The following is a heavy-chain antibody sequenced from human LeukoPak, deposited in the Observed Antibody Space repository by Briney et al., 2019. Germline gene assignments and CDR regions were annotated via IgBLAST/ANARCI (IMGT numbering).Heavy chain of an antibody. CDR2: IYSSGST. Sequence: SQTLSLTCTVSGGSICSGSYYWSWIRQPAGKRLEWIGRIYSSGSTNYNPSLKSRVTMSVDTSKNQFSLRLSSVSAADTAVYYCARNDFWSGYTFDYWGQGTLVTVSS. J-gene: IGHJ4*02. V-gene: IGHV4-61*02. CDR3: ARNDFWSGYTFDY. CDR1: GGSICSGSYY. D-gene: IGHD3-3*01.